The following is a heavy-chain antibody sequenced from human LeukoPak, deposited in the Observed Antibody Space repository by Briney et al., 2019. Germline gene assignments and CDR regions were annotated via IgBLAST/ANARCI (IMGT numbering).Heavy chain of an antibody. CDR3: ARESTHYDFWSGYYPKYYYYYYMDV. V-gene: IGHV3-66*02. D-gene: IGHD3-3*01. Sequence: PGGSLRLSCAASGFTVSSNYMSWVRQAPGKGLEWVSVIYSGGSTYYADSVKGRFTISRDNSKNTLYLQMNSLRAEDTAVYYCARESTHYDFWSGYYPKYYYYYYMDVWGKGTTVTVSS. CDR1: GFTVSSNY. CDR2: IYSGGST. J-gene: IGHJ6*03.